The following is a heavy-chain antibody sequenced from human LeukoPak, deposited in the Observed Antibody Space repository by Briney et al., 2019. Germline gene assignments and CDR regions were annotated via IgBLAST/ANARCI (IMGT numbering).Heavy chain of an antibody. CDR1: GYSFTSYW. V-gene: IGHV5-51*01. Sequence: GESLKISCKGSGYSFTSYWIGWVRQMPGKGLEWMGIIYPGDSDTRYSPSFQGQVTISADKSISTASLQWSSLKASDTARYYCARQELGYCSSTSCHQYFQHWGQGTLVTVSS. J-gene: IGHJ1*01. CDR2: IYPGDSDT. D-gene: IGHD2-2*01. CDR3: ARQELGYCSSTSCHQYFQH.